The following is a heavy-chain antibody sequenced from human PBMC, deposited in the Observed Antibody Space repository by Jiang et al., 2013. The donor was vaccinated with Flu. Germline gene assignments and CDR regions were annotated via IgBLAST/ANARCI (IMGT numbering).Heavy chain of an antibody. Sequence: GLLKPSETLSLTCAVYGGSFSGYYWSWIRQPPGKGLEWIGEINHSGSTSYSPSLKSRVTMSEDTSKNQFSLKLSSVTAADTAVYYCARGRSRYSHYWSQGTLVTVSS. J-gene: IGHJ4*02. CDR3: ARGRSRYSHY. D-gene: IGHD3-9*01. CDR2: INHSGST. CDR1: GGSFSGYY. V-gene: IGHV4-34*01.